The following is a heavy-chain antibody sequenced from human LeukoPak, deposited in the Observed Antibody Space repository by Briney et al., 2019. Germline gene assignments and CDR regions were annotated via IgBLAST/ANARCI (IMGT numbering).Heavy chain of an antibody. D-gene: IGHD3-10*01. CDR3: ASNHGSGSYSRYYYYYYYMDV. Sequence: SETLSLTCAVYGGSFSGYYWSWIRQPPGKGLEWIGEINHSGSTNYNPSLKSRVTISVDTSKNQFSLKLSSVTAADTAVYYCASNHGSGSYSRYYYYYYYMDVWGKGTTVTVSS. CDR2: INHSGST. J-gene: IGHJ6*03. CDR1: GGSFSGYY. V-gene: IGHV4-34*01.